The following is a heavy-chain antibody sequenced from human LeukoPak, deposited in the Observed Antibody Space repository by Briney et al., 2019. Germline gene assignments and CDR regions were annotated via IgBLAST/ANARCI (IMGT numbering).Heavy chain of an antibody. CDR2: IWYDGSDS. D-gene: IGHD1-1*01. Sequence: GKSLRLSCAASGFDFSDYAMHWVRQAPGKGLEWLAVIWYDGSDSYSADSVKGRFTISRDNSKNTLYLQMTSLRVEDTAIYYCARDLQPGTTSAFDNWGQGTLVTVSS. J-gene: IGHJ4*02. V-gene: IGHV3-33*01. CDR3: ARDLQPGTTSAFDN. CDR1: GFDFSDYA.